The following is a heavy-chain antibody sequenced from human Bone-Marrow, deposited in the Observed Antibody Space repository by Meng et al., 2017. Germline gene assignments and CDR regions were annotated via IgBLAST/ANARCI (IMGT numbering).Heavy chain of an antibody. CDR3: ARGLRAARPLLFGY. J-gene: IGHJ4*02. D-gene: IGHD6-6*01. Sequence: QVQLQQWGAGLLKPSGTLSPTCAVYGGSFSGYYWSWIRQPPGKGLEWIGEINHSGSTNYNPSLKSRVTISVDTSKNQFSLKLSSVTAADTAVYYCARGLRAARPLLFGYWGQGTLVTVSS. CDR1: GGSFSGYY. CDR2: INHSGST. V-gene: IGHV4-34*01.